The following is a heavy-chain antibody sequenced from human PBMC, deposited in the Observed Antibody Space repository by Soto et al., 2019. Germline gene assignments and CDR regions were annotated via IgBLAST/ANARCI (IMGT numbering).Heavy chain of an antibody. CDR1: EFTFANAW. CDR3: TSLYHGH. V-gene: IGHV3-15*01. Sequence: GGSLRLSCAASEFTFANAWISWVRQAPGKGLEWVGRIKSKADGGTTDYAAPVKGRFTISRDESQNTLYLQMNSLKTEDTAVYYCTSLYHGHWGQGXLVTVSS. J-gene: IGHJ4*02. D-gene: IGHD3-16*01. CDR2: IKSKADGGTT.